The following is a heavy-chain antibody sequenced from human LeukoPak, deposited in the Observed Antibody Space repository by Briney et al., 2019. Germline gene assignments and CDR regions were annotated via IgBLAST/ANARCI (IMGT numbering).Heavy chain of an antibody. D-gene: IGHD2-2*01. J-gene: IGHJ1*01. V-gene: IGHV3-23*01. CDR2: ITGSGDST. CDR1: GFTFSSYA. Sequence: PGGSLRLSCAASGFTFSSYAMNWVRQAPGKGLDWVSTITGSGDSTSSAGSVMGGFTISRDNSKNTRYLQMNGLRADDTAVYYCAKGCSGTASYAHDWGQGIMYSVSS. CDR3: AKGCSGTASYAHD.